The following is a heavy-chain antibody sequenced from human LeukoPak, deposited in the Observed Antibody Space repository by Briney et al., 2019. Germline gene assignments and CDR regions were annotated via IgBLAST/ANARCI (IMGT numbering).Heavy chain of an antibody. V-gene: IGHV4-4*09. D-gene: IGHD5-12*01. CDR3: ARRGGYRSFDY. CDR1: GGSISSYY. Sequence: SETLSLTCTVSGGSISSYYWSWIRQPPGKGLEWIGYIYTSGSTNYNPSLKSRVTISVDTSKIQFSLKLSSVTAADTAVYYCARRGGYRSFDYWGQGTLVTVSS. CDR2: IYTSGST. J-gene: IGHJ4*02.